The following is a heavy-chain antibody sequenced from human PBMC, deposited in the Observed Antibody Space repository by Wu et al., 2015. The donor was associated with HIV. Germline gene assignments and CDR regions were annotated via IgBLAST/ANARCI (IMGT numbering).Heavy chain of an antibody. D-gene: IGHD3-10*01. Sequence: QVQLVQSGAEVKKPGSSVKVSCKASGGTFSSYAISWVRQAPGQGLEWMGGIIPIFGTANYAQKFQGRVTITTDESTSTAYMELSSLRSEDTAVYYCASRKQWFGEGFNGMDVWGQGATVTVSS. CDR3: ASRKQWFGEGFNGMDV. J-gene: IGHJ6*02. V-gene: IGHV1-69*05. CDR1: GGTFSSYA. CDR2: IIPIFGTA.